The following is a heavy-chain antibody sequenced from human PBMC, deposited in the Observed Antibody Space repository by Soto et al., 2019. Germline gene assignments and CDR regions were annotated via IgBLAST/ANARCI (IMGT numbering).Heavy chain of an antibody. Sequence: PSETLSPTCAVSGGSIGSSNWWSWVRQPPGKGLGWIGEIYDSGCTNYNPSLKSRLTISLDKSKNQFSLNLSSVTAADTAVYYCARLKTYDILNKSDYWGQGALVTVSS. J-gene: IGHJ4*02. CDR2: IYDSGCT. V-gene: IGHV4-4*02. CDR1: GGSIGSSNW. D-gene: IGHD3-9*01. CDR3: ARLKTYDILNKSDY.